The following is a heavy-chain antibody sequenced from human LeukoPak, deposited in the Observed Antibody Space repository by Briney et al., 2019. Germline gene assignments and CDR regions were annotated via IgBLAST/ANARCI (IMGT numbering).Heavy chain of an antibody. D-gene: IGHD3-3*01. V-gene: IGHV4-61*02. Sequence: PSQTLSLTCTVSGGSISSGSYYWSWIRQPAGKGLEWIGRIYTSGSTNYNPSLKSRVTISVDTSKNQFSLKLSSVTAADTAVYYCARGRYDFWGDNFDYWGQGTLVTVSS. CDR3: ARGRYDFWGDNFDY. CDR2: IYTSGST. J-gene: IGHJ4*02. CDR1: GGSISSGSYY.